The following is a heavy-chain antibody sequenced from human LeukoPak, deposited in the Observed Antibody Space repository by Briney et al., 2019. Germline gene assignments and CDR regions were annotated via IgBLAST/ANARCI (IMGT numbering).Heavy chain of an antibody. CDR2: INPNSGGT. V-gene: IGHV1-2*02. CDR3: ARAHPYYDILTGYKYFDY. CDR1: GYTFTGYY. J-gene: IGHJ4*02. Sequence: GASVKVSCKASGYTFTGYYMHWVRQAPGQGLEWMGWINPNSGGTNYAQKFQGRVTMTRDTSISTAYMELSRLRSDSTAVYYCARAHPYYDILTGYKYFDYWGQGTLVTVSS. D-gene: IGHD3-9*01.